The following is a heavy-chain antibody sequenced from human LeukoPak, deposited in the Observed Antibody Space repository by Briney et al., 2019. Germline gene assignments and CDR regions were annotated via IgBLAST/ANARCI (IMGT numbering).Heavy chain of an antibody. CDR2: IYHSGST. J-gene: IGHJ5*02. CDR1: GGSISSGNW. D-gene: IGHD4-17*01. CDR3: ARDRPYGDYARNWFDP. Sequence: SETLSLTCAVSGGSISSGNWWSWVRQPPGKGLEWIGEIYHSGSTNYSPSLKSRVTMSVDKSKNQFSLKLSSVTAADTAVYYRARDRPYGDYARNWFDPWGQGTLVTVSS. V-gene: IGHV4-4*02.